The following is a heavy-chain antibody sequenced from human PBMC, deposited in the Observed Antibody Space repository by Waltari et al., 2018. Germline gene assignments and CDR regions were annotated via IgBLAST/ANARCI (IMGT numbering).Heavy chain of an antibody. D-gene: IGHD2-2*01. CDR1: GDSISGNYW. J-gene: IGHJ4*02. V-gene: IGHV4-4*02. CDR2: VHHSGKP. Sequence: QVQLQESGQGLVKPSGTLSLTCAVSGDSISGNYWWSWVRQSPEQGLGWIGQVHHSGKPHYTPSLRSRVAISLDKPKNHFSLNLNSVTAADTAIYYCAGDRAIGLFFDYWGRGTLVTVSS. CDR3: AGDRAIGLFFDY.